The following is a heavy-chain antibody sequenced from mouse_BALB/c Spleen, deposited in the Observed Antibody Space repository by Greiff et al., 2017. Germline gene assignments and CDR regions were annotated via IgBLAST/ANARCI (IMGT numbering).Heavy chain of an antibody. D-gene: IGHD2-10*01. CDR1: GFTFSSFG. V-gene: IGHV5-17*02. J-gene: IGHJ3*01. Sequence: EVQLVESGGGLVQPGGSRKLSCAASGFTFSSFGMHWVRQAPEKGLEWVAYISSGSSTIYYADTVKGRFTISRDNPKNTLFLQMTSLRSEDTAMYYCARSAYSDWFAYWGQGTLVTVSA. CDR2: ISSGSSTI. CDR3: ARSAYSDWFAY.